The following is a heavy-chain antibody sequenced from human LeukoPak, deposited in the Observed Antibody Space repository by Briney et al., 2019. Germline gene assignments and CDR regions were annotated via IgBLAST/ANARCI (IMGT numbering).Heavy chain of an antibody. D-gene: IGHD6-19*01. Sequence: PGGSLRLSCAASGFTFSSYAMSWVRQAPGKGLEWVSAISGSGGSTYCADSVKGRFTISRDNSKNTLYLQMNSLRAEDTAVYYCAKGGLVPTRPWYYWGQGTLVTVSS. CDR3: AKGGLVPTRPWYY. CDR2: ISGSGGST. V-gene: IGHV3-23*01. J-gene: IGHJ4*02. CDR1: GFTFSSYA.